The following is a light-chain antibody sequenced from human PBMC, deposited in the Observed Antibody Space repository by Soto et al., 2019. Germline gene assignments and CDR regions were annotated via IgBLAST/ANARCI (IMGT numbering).Light chain of an antibody. J-gene: IGLJ2*01. V-gene: IGLV2-14*01. CDR2: DVS. Sequence: QSALTQPASVSGSPGQSITISCTGISSDVGGYNYVSWYQQHQDKAPKLMIYDVSNRRSGVSNRCSGSKSGTTASLTISGLQAEDEADYYCYSYTSSSTVLFGGWTKLTVL. CDR3: YSYTSSSTVL. CDR1: SSDVGGYNY.